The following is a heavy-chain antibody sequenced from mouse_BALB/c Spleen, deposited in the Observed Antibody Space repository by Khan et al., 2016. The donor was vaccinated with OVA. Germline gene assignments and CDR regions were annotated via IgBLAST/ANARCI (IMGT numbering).Heavy chain of an antibody. CDR1: GFTFSTYG. J-gene: IGHJ3*01. V-gene: IGHV5-6*01. D-gene: IGHD1-1*02. Sequence: EVELVESGGDLVEPGGSLKLSCAASGFTFSTYGMSWVRQTPDKRLEWVATISTGGHYTYYQDSVRGRFTISRDTAKNTLYMQMTSLKSEETAMFYCARLAYYYGGEGCAYWGQGTLVTISA. CDR3: ARLAYYYGGEGCAY. CDR2: ISTGGHYT.